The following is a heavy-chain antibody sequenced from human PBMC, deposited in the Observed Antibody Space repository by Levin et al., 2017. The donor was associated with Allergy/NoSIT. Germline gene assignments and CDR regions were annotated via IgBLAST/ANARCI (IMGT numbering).Heavy chain of an antibody. Sequence: PGGSLRLSCAASGFTFSSYAMHWVRQAPGKGLEWVAVISYDGSNKYYADSVKGRFTISRDNSKNTLYLQMNSLRAEDTAVYYCARSFRPRMAFDIWGQGTMVTVSS. J-gene: IGHJ3*02. D-gene: IGHD2/OR15-2a*01. CDR2: ISYDGSNK. CDR1: GFTFSSYA. CDR3: ARSFRPRMAFDI. V-gene: IGHV3-30*04.